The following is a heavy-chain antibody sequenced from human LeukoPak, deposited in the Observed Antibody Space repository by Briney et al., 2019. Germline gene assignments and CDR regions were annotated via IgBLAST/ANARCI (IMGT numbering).Heavy chain of an antibody. Sequence: PGESLRLSCAASGFTLTDFAMTWVRQAPGRGLEWVSTIGTGEGDIFYADSVKGRFIIARDDVRRTLYLQRHSLRADDSAVYFCAKDGGRPGYYFDSWGQGALVTAYS. V-gene: IGHV3-23*01. CDR1: GFTLTDFA. CDR2: IGTGEGDI. D-gene: IGHD6-13*01. J-gene: IGHJ4*02. CDR3: AKDGGRPGYYFDS.